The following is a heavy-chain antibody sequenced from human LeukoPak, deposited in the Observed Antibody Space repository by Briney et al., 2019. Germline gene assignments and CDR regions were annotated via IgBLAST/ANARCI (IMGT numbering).Heavy chain of an antibody. CDR1: GGSIRSFY. CDR3: AGSRNSYDTSGYYSFDY. Sequence: SETLSLTCTVSGGSIRSFYWSWIRQPPGKALEWIGFIHSSGRSNYNTFLRSRGIMSVDTSENQVSLSLSSVTAADTAIYYCAGSRNSYDTSGYYSFDYWGQGTLVTVSS. D-gene: IGHD3-22*01. V-gene: IGHV4-59*01. CDR2: IHSSGRS. J-gene: IGHJ4*02.